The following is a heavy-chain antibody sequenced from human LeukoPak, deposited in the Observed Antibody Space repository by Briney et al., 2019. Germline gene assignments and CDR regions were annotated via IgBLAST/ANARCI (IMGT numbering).Heavy chain of an antibody. CDR3: AKGDAVNTAY. V-gene: IGHV3-23*01. CDR2: ISGSGGST. D-gene: IGHD4-17*01. J-gene: IGHJ4*02. CDR1: GLTFSSYA. Sequence: PGGSLRLSCAASGLTFSSYAMSWVRQAPGKGLEWVSAISGSGGSTYYADSVKGRFTISRDNSKNTLNLQMNSLRAEDTAVYYCAKGDAVNTAYWGQGTLVTVSS.